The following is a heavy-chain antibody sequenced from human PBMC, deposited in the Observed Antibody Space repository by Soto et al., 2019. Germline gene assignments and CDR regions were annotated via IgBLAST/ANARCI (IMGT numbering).Heavy chain of an antibody. J-gene: IGHJ4*02. V-gene: IGHV3-7*01. D-gene: IGHD3-10*01. CDR1: GFTFSSYW. Sequence: GGSLRLSCAASGFTFSSYWMSWVRQAPGKGLEWVANIKQDGSEKYYVDSVKGRFTISRDNAKNSLYLQMNSLRAEDTAVYYCAVLTPSGSGRYFRRPIDYWGQGTLVTVSS. CDR2: IKQDGSEK. CDR3: AVLTPSGSGRYFRRPIDY.